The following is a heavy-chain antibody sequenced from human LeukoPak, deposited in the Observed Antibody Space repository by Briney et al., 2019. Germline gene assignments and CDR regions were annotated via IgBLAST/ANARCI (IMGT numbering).Heavy chain of an antibody. J-gene: IGHJ1*01. V-gene: IGHV4-59*01. CDR3: ARGVTGGWYGDFQH. D-gene: IGHD6-19*01. CDR1: GGSINTYF. CDR2: IYYSGST. Sequence: SETLSLTCTVSGGSINTYFWSWIRQPPGKGLEWIGYIYYSGSTNYNPSLKSRVTISVDTSKNQFPLKLSSVTAADTAVYYCARGVTGGWYGDFQHWGQGTLVTVSS.